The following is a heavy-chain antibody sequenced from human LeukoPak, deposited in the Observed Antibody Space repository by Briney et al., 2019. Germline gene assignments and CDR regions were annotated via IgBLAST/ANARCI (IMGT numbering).Heavy chain of an antibody. CDR2: INTSGATT. D-gene: IGHD6-13*01. CDR1: GFTFTSYG. V-gene: IGHV3-23*01. Sequence: PGGSLRLSCAASGFTFTSYGMSWVRQAPGKGLEWVSTINTSGATTYYADSVKGRFTISRDNSKNTLYLQMNSLRAEDTAVYYCVRGAYSSSWLNFDYWGQGTLVTVSS. CDR3: VRGAYSSSWLNFDY. J-gene: IGHJ4*02.